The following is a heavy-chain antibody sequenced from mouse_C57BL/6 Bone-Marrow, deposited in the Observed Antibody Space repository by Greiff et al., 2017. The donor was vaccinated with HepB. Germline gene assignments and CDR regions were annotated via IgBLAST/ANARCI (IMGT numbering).Heavy chain of an antibody. CDR3: ARRGGNYVFAY. Sequence: EVQLVESGGDLVKPGGSLKLSCAASGFTFSSYGMSWVRQTPDKRLEWVATISSGGSYTYYPDSVKGRFTISRDNAKNTLYLQMSSLKSEDTAMYYCARRGGNYVFAYWGQGTLVTVSA. V-gene: IGHV5-6*01. J-gene: IGHJ3*01. CDR2: ISSGGSYT. D-gene: IGHD1-1*02. CDR1: GFTFSSYG.